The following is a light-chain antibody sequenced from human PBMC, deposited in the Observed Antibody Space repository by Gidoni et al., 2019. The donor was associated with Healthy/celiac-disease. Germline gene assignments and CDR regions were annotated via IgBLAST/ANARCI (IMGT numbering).Light chain of an antibody. CDR2: GAS. CDR1: QTVNSN. Sequence: ELVMSPSPGTLSVSPGQRATISCRTSQTVNSNLAWYQQKPGQAHRLVIYGASTRATGIPARFSGSGSGTEFTLTISSLQSEDFAVYYCQQYHLWPPHFGGGTRVETK. J-gene: IGKJ4*01. V-gene: IGKV3D-15*01. CDR3: QQYHLWPPH.